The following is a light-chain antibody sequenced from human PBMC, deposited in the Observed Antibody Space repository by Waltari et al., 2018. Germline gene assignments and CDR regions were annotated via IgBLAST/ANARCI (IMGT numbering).Light chain of an antibody. CDR3: QQYYSTPRT. V-gene: IGKV4-1*01. Sequence: DIVMTQSPDSLAASLGERATINCKSSQSVLYSSNNKNYLAWYQQKPGQPPKLLIYWASTRESGVPDRFSGSGSGTDFTHTISSLQAEDVAVYYCQQYYSTPRTFGQGTKLEIK. J-gene: IGKJ2*01. CDR1: QSVLYSSNNKNY. CDR2: WAS.